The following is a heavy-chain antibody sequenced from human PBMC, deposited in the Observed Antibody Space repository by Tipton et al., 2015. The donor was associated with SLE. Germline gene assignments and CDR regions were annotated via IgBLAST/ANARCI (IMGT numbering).Heavy chain of an antibody. D-gene: IGHD2-15*01. Sequence: QLVQAGAEVKKPGASVKVSCKASGYTFTSYDINWVRQATGQGLEWMGWMNPNRGNTGYAQKFQGRVTMTRNTSISTAYMELSSLRSEDTAVYYCARVPYCSGGSCYPTDDYWGQGTLVTVSS. V-gene: IGHV1-8*01. CDR3: ARVPYCSGGSCYPTDDY. J-gene: IGHJ4*02. CDR1: GYTFTSYD. CDR2: MNPNRGNT.